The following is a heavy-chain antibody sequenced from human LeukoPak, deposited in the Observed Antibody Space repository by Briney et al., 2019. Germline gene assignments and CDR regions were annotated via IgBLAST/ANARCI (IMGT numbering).Heavy chain of an antibody. CDR2: ISYDGSNK. V-gene: IGHV3-30*03. CDR3: GRASSSWSNYFDY. D-gene: IGHD6-13*01. CDR1: GFTFSSYG. J-gene: IGHJ4*02. Sequence: GRSQRLSCAASGFTFSSYGMHWVRQAPGKGLEWVAVISYDGSNKYYADSVKGRFTISRDNSKNTLYLQMNSLRAEDTAVYYCGRASSSWSNYFDYWGQGTLVTVSS.